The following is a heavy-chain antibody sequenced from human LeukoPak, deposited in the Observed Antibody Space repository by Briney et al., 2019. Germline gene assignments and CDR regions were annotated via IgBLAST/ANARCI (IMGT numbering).Heavy chain of an antibody. CDR2: ISGSGSST. CDR3: AKDRECSGGSCYSDN. Sequence: GGSLRLSCAASGFTFSSYAMSWVRQAPGKGLEWVSGISGSGSSTYYVDSVKGRFTISRDNSKNTLDLQMNSLRAEDTAVYYCAKDRECSGGSCYSDNWGQGTLVTVSS. CDR1: GFTFSSYA. J-gene: IGHJ4*02. D-gene: IGHD2-15*01. V-gene: IGHV3-23*01.